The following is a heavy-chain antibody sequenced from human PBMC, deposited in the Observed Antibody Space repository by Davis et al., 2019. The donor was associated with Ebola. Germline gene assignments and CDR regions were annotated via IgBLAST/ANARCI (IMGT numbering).Heavy chain of an antibody. J-gene: IGHJ4*02. CDR1: GGSISSPF. CDR2: IHSSGNT. CDR3: AGGRHLSVSPFAY. V-gene: IGHV4-59*11. D-gene: IGHD5/OR15-5a*01. Sequence: PSETLSLTCLVSGGSISSPFWTWIRQPPGKGLEWNGYIHSSGNTNYNPSFKSRVTVSLDASKSQSSLKLSSVTAADTAVYYCAGGRHLSVSPFAYWGQGILVTVSP.